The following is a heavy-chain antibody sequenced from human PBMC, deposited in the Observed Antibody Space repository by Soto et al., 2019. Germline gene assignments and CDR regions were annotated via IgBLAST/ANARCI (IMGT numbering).Heavy chain of an antibody. CDR3: AKVENYYDSSGYYTWDY. CDR2: ISGSGGST. J-gene: IGHJ4*02. V-gene: IGHV3-23*01. Sequence: GGSLRLSCAAPGFTFSSYAMSWVRQAPGKGLEWVSAISGSGGSTYYADSVKGRFTISRDNSKNTLYLQMNSLRAEDTAVYYCAKVENYYDSSGYYTWDYWGQGTLVTVSS. D-gene: IGHD3-22*01. CDR1: GFTFSSYA.